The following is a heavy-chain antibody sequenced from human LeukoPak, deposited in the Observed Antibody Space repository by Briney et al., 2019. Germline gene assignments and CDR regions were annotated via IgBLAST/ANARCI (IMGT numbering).Heavy chain of an antibody. CDR1: GGSLGSYY. CDR2: IYYSGST. V-gene: IGHV4-59*01. CDR3: ARDNWNYGFSMDV. D-gene: IGHD1-7*01. J-gene: IGHJ6*02. Sequence: PSETLSLTCSVSGGSLGSYYWSWIRHPPGKGLEWIGYIYYSGSTNYNPSLKSRVTISVDTSKNQFSLKLSSVTAADTAVYYCARDNWNYGFSMDVWGQGTTVTVSS.